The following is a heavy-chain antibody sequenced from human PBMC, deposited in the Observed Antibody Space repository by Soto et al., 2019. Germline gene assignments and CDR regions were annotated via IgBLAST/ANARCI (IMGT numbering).Heavy chain of an antibody. V-gene: IGHV4-34*01. D-gene: IGHD6-13*01. Sequence: PSEPLSLTCAVYGGSFSGYYWSWIRQPPGKGLEWIGEINHSGSTNYNPSLKSRVTISVDTSKNQFSLKLSSVTAADTAVYYCARGLLGIAAAAPFDYWGQGTLVTVSS. CDR3: ARGLLGIAAAAPFDY. CDR2: INHSGST. CDR1: GGSFSGYY. J-gene: IGHJ4*02.